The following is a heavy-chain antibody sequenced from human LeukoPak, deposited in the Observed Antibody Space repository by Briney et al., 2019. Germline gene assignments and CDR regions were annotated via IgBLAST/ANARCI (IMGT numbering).Heavy chain of an antibody. D-gene: IGHD4-23*01. J-gene: IGHJ3*02. CDR1: GGSISSYY. CDR2: IYYNGST. CDR3: ARDDVVMGAFDI. Sequence: SETLSLTCTVSGGSISSYYWSWIRQPPGKGLEWIGYIYYNGSTNYNPSLKSRVTISGDTSKNQFSLKVRSVTAADTAVYYCARDDVVMGAFDIWGQGTMVTVSS. V-gene: IGHV4-59*01.